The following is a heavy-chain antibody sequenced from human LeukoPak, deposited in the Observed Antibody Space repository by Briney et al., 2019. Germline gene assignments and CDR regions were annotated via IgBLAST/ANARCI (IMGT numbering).Heavy chain of an antibody. V-gene: IGHV4-59*01. CDR1: GGSISSYY. CDR2: IYYSGST. D-gene: IGHD5-24*01. J-gene: IGHJ3*02. CDR3: ARSRDGYNLYAFDI. Sequence: SGTLSLTCTVSGGSISSYYWSWIRQPPGKGLEWIGYIYYSGSTNYNPSLKSRVTISVDTSKNQFSLKLSSVTAADTAVYYCARSRDGYNLYAFDIWGQGIMVTVSS.